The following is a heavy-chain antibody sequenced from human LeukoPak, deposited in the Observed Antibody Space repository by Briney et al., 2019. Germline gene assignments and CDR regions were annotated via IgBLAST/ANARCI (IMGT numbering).Heavy chain of an antibody. Sequence: GGSLRLSCAASGFTFSSYAMHWVRQAPGKGLEWVAVISYDGSNKYYADSVKGRFTISRDNSKNTLYLQMNSLRAEDTAVYYCVRARYYYDSSGYYFDYWGQGTLVTVSS. V-gene: IGHV3-30-3*01. CDR2: ISYDGSNK. D-gene: IGHD3-22*01. J-gene: IGHJ4*02. CDR1: GFTFSSYA. CDR3: VRARYYYDSSGYYFDY.